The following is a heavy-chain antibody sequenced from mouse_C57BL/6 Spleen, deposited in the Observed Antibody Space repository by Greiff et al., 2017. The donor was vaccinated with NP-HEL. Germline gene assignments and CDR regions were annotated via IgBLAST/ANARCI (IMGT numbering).Heavy chain of an antibody. V-gene: IGHV1-26*01. Sequence: EVQLQQSGPELVKPGASVKISCKASGYTLTDYYMNWVKQSHGKSLEWIGDINPNNGGTSYNQKFKGKATLTVDKSSSTAYMELRSLTSEDSAVYYCAPLFWYFDVWGTGTTVTVSS. CDR1: GYTLTDYY. CDR3: APLFWYFDV. J-gene: IGHJ1*03. CDR2: INPNNGGT. D-gene: IGHD2-3*01.